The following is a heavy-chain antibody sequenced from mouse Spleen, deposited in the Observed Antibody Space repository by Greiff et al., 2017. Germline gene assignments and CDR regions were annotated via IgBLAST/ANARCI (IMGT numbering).Heavy chain of an antibody. J-gene: IGHJ3*01. CDR1: GYTFTSYT. CDR2: INPSSGYT. D-gene: IGHD2-13*01. CDR3: ARSYGDYVGFAY. Sequence: QVQLKQSGAELARPGASVKMSCKASGYTFTSYTMHWVKQRPGQGLEWIGYINPSSGYTKYNQKFKDKATLTADKSSSTAYMQLSSLTSEDSAVYHCARSYGDYVGFAYWGQGTLVTVSA. V-gene: IGHV1-4*01.